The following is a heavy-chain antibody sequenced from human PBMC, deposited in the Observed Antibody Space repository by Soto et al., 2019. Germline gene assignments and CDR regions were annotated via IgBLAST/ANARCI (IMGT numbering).Heavy chain of an antibody. CDR2: IYKSATT. CDR1: GDSISTVDYF. V-gene: IGHV4-30-4*01. Sequence: SETLSLTCSVSGDSISTVDYFWAWIRQPPGQALEYIGYIYKSATTYYNPSFEGRVAISLDTSKSHFSLNVTSVTAADTAVYFCARGRYCLTGRCFPNWFDSWGQGXLVTV. D-gene: IGHD2-15*01. CDR3: ARGRYCLTGRCFPNWFDS. J-gene: IGHJ5*01.